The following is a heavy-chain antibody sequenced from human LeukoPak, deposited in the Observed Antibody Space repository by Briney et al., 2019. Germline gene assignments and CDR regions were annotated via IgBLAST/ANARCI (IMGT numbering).Heavy chain of an antibody. V-gene: IGHV5-51*01. J-gene: IGHJ6*02. Sequence: GESLKISCKGSGYSFTSYWIGWVRQMPGKGLEWMGIIYPGDSDTRYSPSFQGQVTISADKSISTAYLQWSSLKASDTAMYYCARHKRGNVLRYFDWSQRGQPSAYGMDVWGQGTTVTVSS. CDR2: IYPGDSDT. CDR1: GYSFTSYW. CDR3: ARHKRGNVLRYFDWSQRGQPSAYGMDV. D-gene: IGHD3-9*01.